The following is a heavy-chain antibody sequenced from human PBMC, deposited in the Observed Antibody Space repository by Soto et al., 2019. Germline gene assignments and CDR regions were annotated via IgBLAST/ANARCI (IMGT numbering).Heavy chain of an antibody. CDR1: GFTFSSYG. CDR3: AGFGYDFWSGYYSHFDY. D-gene: IGHD3-3*01. CDR2: ISYDGSNK. V-gene: IGHV3-30*03. J-gene: IGHJ4*02. Sequence: GGSLRLSCAASGFTFSSYGMHWVRQAPGKGLEWVAVISYDGSNKYYADSVKGRFTISRDNSKNTLYLQMNSLRAEDTAVYYCAGFGYDFWSGYYSHFDYWGQGTLVTVSS.